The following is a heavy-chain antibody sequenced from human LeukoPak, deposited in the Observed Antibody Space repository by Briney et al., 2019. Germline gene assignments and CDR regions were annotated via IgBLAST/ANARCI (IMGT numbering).Heavy chain of an antibody. Sequence: GGSLRLSCSASGFTFSSYAMHWVRQAPGKGLEYVSAISSNGGSTYYADSVKGRFTISRDNSKNTLYLQMSSLRAEDTAVYYCAPSPYYYESSGYSAWGQGTLGTVSS. J-gene: IGHJ5*02. CDR3: APSPYYYESSGYSA. V-gene: IGHV3-64D*06. CDR2: ISSNGGST. D-gene: IGHD3-22*01. CDR1: GFTFSSYA.